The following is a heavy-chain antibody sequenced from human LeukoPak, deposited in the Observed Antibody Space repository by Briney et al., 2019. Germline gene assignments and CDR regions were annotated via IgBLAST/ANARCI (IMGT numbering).Heavy chain of an antibody. CDR3: AELGITMIGGV. Sequence: GGSLRLSCAASGFIFSDYYMSWLRQAPGKGLEWVSYISTSGSTIYYADSVKGRFTISRDNAKNSLYLQMNSLRAEDTAVYYCAELGITMIGGVWGKGTTVTISS. CDR1: GFIFSDYY. J-gene: IGHJ6*04. CDR2: ISTSGSTI. V-gene: IGHV3-11*04. D-gene: IGHD3-10*02.